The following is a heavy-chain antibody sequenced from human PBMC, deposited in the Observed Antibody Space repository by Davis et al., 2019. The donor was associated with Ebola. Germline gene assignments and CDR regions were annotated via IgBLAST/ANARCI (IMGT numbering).Heavy chain of an antibody. Sequence: AASVKVSCKSSGDTFNTYSISWIRQAPGQGLEWMGGIIPLFGTPNYAQKFQGRATITADKFASTVFMELSSLRSEDTAVYYCAREGYGSGGDYWGQGTLVTVPS. CDR3: AREGYGSGGDY. CDR2: IIPLFGTP. V-gene: IGHV1-69*06. J-gene: IGHJ4*02. CDR1: GDTFNTYS. D-gene: IGHD3-10*01.